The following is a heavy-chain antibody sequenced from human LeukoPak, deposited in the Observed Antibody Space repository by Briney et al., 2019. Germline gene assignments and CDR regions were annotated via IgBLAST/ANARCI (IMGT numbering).Heavy chain of an antibody. CDR3: ARSITRWLQLDYYYYYMDV. CDR2: INHSGST. V-gene: IGHV4-34*01. J-gene: IGHJ6*03. Sequence: PSETLSLTCAVYGGSFSGYYWSWIRQPPGKGLEWIGEINHSGSTNYNPSLKSRVTISVDTSKNQFSLKLSSVTAADTAVYYCARSITRWLQLDYYYYYMDVWGKGTTVTVSS. CDR1: GGSFSGYY. D-gene: IGHD5-24*01.